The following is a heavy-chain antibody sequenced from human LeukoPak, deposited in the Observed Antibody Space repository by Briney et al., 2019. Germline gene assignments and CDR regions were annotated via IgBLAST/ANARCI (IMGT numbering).Heavy chain of an antibody. CDR3: ASLQFHDSSGYPFDY. CDR2: IIPIFGTA. V-gene: IGHV1-69*13. D-gene: IGHD3-22*01. J-gene: IGHJ4*02. CDR1: GCTFSSYA. Sequence: ASVKVSCTASGCTFSSYAISWVRQAPGQGLEWMGGIIPIFGTANYAQKFQGRVTITADESTSTAYMELSSLRSEDTAVYYCASLQFHDSSGYPFDYWGQGTLVTVSS.